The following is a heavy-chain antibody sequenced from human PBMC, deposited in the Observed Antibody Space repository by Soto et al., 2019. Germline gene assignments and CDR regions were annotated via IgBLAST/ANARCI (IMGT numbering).Heavy chain of an antibody. J-gene: IGHJ4*02. CDR3: AVNYYVRLGFDY. CDR1: GGTFSSYA. CDR2: IIPIFGTA. Sequence: QVQLVQSGAEVKKPGSSVKVSCKASGGTFSSYAISWVRQAPGQGLEWMGGIIPIFGTANYAQKFQGRVKIXAXXSTSTAYMELSSLRSEDTAVYYCAVNYYVRLGFDYWGQGTLVTVSS. D-gene: IGHD3-10*02. V-gene: IGHV1-69*12.